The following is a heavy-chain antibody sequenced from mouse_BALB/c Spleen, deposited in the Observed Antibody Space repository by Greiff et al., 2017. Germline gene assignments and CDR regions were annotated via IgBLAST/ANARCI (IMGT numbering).Heavy chain of an antibody. CDR2: INPSTGYT. CDR1: GYTFTSYW. J-gene: IGHJ3*01. Sequence: QVHVKQSGAELAKPGASVKMSCKASGYTFTSYWMHWVKQRPGQGLEWIGYINPSTGYTEYNQKFKDKATLTADKSSSTAYMQLSSLTSEDSAVYYCANYGNYWAYWGQGTLVTVSA. V-gene: IGHV1-7*01. CDR3: ANYGNYWAY. D-gene: IGHD2-1*01.